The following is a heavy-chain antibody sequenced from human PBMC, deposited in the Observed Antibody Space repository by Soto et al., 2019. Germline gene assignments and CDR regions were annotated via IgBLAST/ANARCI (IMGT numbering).Heavy chain of an antibody. V-gene: IGHV1-2*04. CDR1: GYAFTGYY. CDR3: ARGAVAGPYNWFDP. D-gene: IGHD6-19*01. J-gene: IGHJ5*02. Sequence: ASVKVSCKASGYAFTGYYMHWVRQAPGQGLEWMGWINPNSGGTNYAQKFQGWVTMTRDTSISTAYMELSRLRSDDTAVYYCARGAVAGPYNWFDPWGRGTLVTVSS. CDR2: INPNSGGT.